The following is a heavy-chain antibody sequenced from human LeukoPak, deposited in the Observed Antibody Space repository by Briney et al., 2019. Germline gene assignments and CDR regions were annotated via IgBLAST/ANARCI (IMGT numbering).Heavy chain of an antibody. CDR3: ARGIADPYSLDS. J-gene: IGHJ4*02. Sequence: SETLSLTCTVSGGTINFYYWSWIRQPAGKGLEWIGRIYSTGSANYSPSLKSRVTMSVDKSKNQFSLNLSSVTAADTAVYYCARGIADPYSLDSWGQGTLVTVSS. D-gene: IGHD6-13*01. V-gene: IGHV4-4*07. CDR2: IYSTGSA. CDR1: GGTINFYY.